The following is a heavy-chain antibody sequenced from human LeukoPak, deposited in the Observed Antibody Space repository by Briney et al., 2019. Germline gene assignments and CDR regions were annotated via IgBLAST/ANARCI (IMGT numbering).Heavy chain of an antibody. CDR3: ARGWITFGGVITN. Sequence: SETLSLTCAVYGGSFSGYYWSWIRQPPGKGLEWIGEINHSGTTDYNPSLKSRVTISVDTSKNQFSLKLSSVSAADTAVYYCARGWITFGGVITNWGQGTLVTVSS. CDR2: INHSGTT. CDR1: GGSFSGYY. D-gene: IGHD3-16*02. V-gene: IGHV4-34*01. J-gene: IGHJ4*02.